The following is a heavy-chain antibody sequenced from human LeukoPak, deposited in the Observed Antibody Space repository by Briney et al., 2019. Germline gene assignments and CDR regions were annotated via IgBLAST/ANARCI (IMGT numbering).Heavy chain of an antibody. CDR2: ISQDGGDK. J-gene: IGHJ4*02. D-gene: IGHD2/OR15-2a*01. Sequence: VGSLRLSCAASGFTFSTYSMGWVRQAPGKGLEWVASISQDGGDKYYVDSVKGRFTISRHNAKNSLYLQMNSLRAEDTALYYCARGGILFLDWGPGTLVTVSS. CDR1: GFTFSTYS. V-gene: IGHV3-7*01. CDR3: ARGGILFLD.